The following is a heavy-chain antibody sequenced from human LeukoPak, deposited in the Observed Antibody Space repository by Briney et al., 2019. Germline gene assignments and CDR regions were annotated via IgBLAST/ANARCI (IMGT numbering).Heavy chain of an antibody. V-gene: IGHV4-39*07. CDR3: ARERQKAVAGHFDY. D-gene: IGHD6-19*01. CDR2: IYYSGST. Sequence: NTSETLSLTCTVSGGSISSSSYYWGWIRQPPGKGLEWIGSIYYSGSTYYNPSLKSRVTISVGTSKNQFSLKLSSVTAADTAVYYCARERQKAVAGHFDYWGQGTLVTVSS. CDR1: GGSISSSSYY. J-gene: IGHJ4*02.